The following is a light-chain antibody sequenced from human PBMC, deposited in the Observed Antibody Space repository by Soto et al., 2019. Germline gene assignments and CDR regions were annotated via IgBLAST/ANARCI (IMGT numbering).Light chain of an antibody. CDR3: HQRQSCPRT. CDR1: QAVNTR. CDR2: LAS. J-gene: IGKJ1*01. Sequence: EIVLTHSPATLSSFPCDRVTLSCRASQAVNTRLAWYQHKPGQAPRLLIYLASNRAAGVPARFSGSGSGTDFTPTISDVEPEDFAVYYCHQRQSCPRTFGQGTKVDIK. V-gene: IGKV3-11*01.